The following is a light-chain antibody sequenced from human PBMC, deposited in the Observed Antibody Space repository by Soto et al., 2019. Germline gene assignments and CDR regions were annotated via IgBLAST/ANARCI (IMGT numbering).Light chain of an antibody. CDR2: KAS. CDR1: QSISSW. CDR3: QQYNSYSPWT. V-gene: IGKV1-5*03. Sequence: IQMTQSPSTLSASVGDRVTITCRASQSISSWLAWYQQKPGKAPKLLIYKASSLESGVPSRFSGSGSGTEFTLTISSLQPDDFATYYCQQYNSYSPWTFVQGTKVEIK. J-gene: IGKJ1*01.